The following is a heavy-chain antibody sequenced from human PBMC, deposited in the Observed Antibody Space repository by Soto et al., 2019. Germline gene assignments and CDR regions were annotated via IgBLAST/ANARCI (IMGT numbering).Heavy chain of an antibody. J-gene: IGHJ4*02. CDR1: GYTFTGYY. D-gene: IGHD6-13*01. V-gene: IGHV1-2*04. CDR2: INPSSGDT. Sequence: VASVKVSCKASGYTFTGYYIHWVRQAPGQGLEWMGWINPSSGDTNYSQKFQAWVTMTRDTSISTAYMELSRLRSDDTAVYYCARDGWRAAAAGDNFDYWGQGTLVTVSS. CDR3: ARDGWRAAAAGDNFDY.